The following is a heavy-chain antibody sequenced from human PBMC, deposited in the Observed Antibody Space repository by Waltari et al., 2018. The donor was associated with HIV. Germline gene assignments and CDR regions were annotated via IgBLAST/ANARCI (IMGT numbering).Heavy chain of an antibody. CDR3: ARDAPPPYYYDSSENAFDI. J-gene: IGHJ3*02. CDR2: IHHNGST. Sequence: QVQLQQWGAGLLKPSETLSLTCAIYGGSFSGYYWSWIRQPPGKGLEGIGEIHHNGSTKLHPSPKSRVTITVETSKKQVPLELSPVTAGGTAVYYCARDAPPPYYYDSSENAFDIWGQGTMVTVSS. D-gene: IGHD3-22*01. CDR1: GGSFSGYY. V-gene: IGHV4-34*01.